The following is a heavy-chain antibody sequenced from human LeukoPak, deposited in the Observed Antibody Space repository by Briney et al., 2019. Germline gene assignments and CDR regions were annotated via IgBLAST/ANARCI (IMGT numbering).Heavy chain of an antibody. CDR1: GGSISSSSYY. V-gene: IGHV4-39*07. J-gene: IGHJ4*02. CDR3: ASSAVTIDY. CDR2: IYYSGST. D-gene: IGHD4-17*01. Sequence: PSETLSLTCTVSGGSISSSSYYWGWIRQPPGKGLEWIANIYYSGSTYYNPSLKSRVTISVDTSKDQFSLKLSSVTAADTAVYYCASSAVTIDYWGQGTLVTVSS.